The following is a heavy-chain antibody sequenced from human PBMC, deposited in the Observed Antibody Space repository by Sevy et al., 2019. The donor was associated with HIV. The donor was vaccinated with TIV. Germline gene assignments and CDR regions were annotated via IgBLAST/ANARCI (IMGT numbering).Heavy chain of an antibody. CDR1: GFTFSSYA. CDR2: ISYDGSNK. Sequence: GGSLRLSCAASGFTFSSYAMHWVRQAPGKGLEWVAVISYDGSNKYYADSVKGRFTISRDNSKNTLYLQMNSLRAEDTAVYYCARQKEVGATNYYYYYGMDVWGQGTTVTVSS. V-gene: IGHV3-30-3*01. J-gene: IGHJ6*02. D-gene: IGHD1-26*01. CDR3: ARQKEVGATNYYYYYGMDV.